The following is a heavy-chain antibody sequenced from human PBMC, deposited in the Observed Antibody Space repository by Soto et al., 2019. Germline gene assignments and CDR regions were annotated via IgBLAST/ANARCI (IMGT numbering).Heavy chain of an antibody. CDR1: GFTFSSYG. J-gene: IGHJ4*02. Sequence: GGSLRLSCAGSGFTFSSYGIHWVRQAPGKGLEWVALISYDGGNEKYTESVKDRFTISRDDSHNVAYLQMSSLRTEDTAMYYCAKDRYNGTYPTDFDYWGQGSLVTVSS. CDR3: AKDRYNGTYPTDFDY. CDR2: ISYDGGNE. D-gene: IGHD1-26*01. V-gene: IGHV3-30*18.